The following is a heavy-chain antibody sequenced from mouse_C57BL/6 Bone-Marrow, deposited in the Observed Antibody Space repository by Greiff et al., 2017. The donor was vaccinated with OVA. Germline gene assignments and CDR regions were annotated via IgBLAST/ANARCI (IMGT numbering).Heavy chain of an antibody. J-gene: IGHJ4*01. CDR2: IYPGSVRT. Sequence: VKLQESGPELVKPGASVKISCKASGYSFTIYYIHWVKQRPGQGLEWIGWIYPGSVRTKYNEKFKGKATLTADTSSSTADMQLGSLSSEDSAVYYCARSNYGGFAMDYWGQGTSVTVSS. D-gene: IGHD2-5*01. CDR1: GYSFTIYY. V-gene: IGHV1-66*01. CDR3: ARSNYGGFAMDY.